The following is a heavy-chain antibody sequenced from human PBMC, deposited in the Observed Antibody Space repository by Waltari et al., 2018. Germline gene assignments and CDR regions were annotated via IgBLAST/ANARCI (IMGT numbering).Heavy chain of an antibody. CDR2: TNHSGST. V-gene: IGHV4-34*01. D-gene: IGHD2-15*01. CDR1: GGCFSGYY. CDR3: ARGVGYCSGGSCHADFDY. Sequence: QVQLQQWGAGLLKPSETLSLTCAVDGGCFSGYYWSWIRQPPGKGLEWMGETNHSGSTNYNPSLKSRVTISVDTSKNQFSLKLSSVTAADTAVYYCARGVGYCSGGSCHADFDYWGQGTLVTVSS. J-gene: IGHJ4*02.